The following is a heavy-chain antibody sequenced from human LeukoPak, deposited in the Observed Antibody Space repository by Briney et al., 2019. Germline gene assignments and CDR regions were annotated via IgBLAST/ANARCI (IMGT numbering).Heavy chain of an antibody. J-gene: IGHJ4*02. V-gene: IGHV1-46*01. CDR2: INPSGGST. CDR3: ARASDYYDSSGYYDY. Sequence: ASVKVSCKASGYTFTSYYMHWVRQAPGQGLEWMGIINPSGGSTSYARKFQGRVTMTRDMSTSTVYMELSSLRSEDTAVYYCARASDYYDSSGYYDYWGQGTLVTVSS. D-gene: IGHD3-22*01. CDR1: GYTFTSYY.